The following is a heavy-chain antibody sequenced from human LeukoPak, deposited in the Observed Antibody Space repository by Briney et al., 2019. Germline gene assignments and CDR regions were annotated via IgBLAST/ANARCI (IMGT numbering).Heavy chain of an antibody. Sequence: GGSLRLSCAASGFTFDDYGMSWVRHAPGKGLEWVSGINWNGGSTGYADSVKGRFTISRDNAKNSLYLQMNSLRAEDTALHYCARVSQSYDYGDYEDYWGQGTLVTVSS. V-gene: IGHV3-20*04. D-gene: IGHD4-17*01. CDR1: GFTFDDYG. J-gene: IGHJ4*02. CDR3: ARVSQSYDYGDYEDY. CDR2: INWNGGST.